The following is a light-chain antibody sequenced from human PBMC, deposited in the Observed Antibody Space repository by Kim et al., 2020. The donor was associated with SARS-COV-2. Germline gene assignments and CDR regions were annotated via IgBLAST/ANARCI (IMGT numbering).Light chain of an antibody. Sequence: ALGRTVRIACQGDSLRTYYINWYQQKPGQAPVLVIHGENNRPSGIPDRVSGSRSGNTASLTITGAQAEDEADYYCNSRDISGNHLVFGGGTQLTVL. J-gene: IGLJ3*02. CDR1: SLRTYY. V-gene: IGLV3-19*01. CDR2: GEN. CDR3: NSRDISGNHLV.